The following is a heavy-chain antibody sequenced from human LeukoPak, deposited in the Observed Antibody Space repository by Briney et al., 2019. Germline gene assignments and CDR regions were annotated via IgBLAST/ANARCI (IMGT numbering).Heavy chain of an antibody. D-gene: IGHD2-15*01. Sequence: GGSLRLSCAASGFTFSSSAMSWVRQAPGKGLEWVSSISGSGGSPYYADSVKGRFTISRDNSKNTLYLQMNSLRAEDTAVYYCARDRGGGHMDVWGKGTTVTISS. CDR3: ARDRGGGHMDV. CDR2: ISGSGGSP. J-gene: IGHJ6*03. V-gene: IGHV3-23*01. CDR1: GFTFSSSA.